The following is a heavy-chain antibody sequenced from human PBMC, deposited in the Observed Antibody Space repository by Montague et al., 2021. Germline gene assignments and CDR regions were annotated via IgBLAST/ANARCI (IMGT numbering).Heavy chain of an antibody. V-gene: IGHV3-23*01. D-gene: IGHD4-17*01. Sequence: SLRLSCAASGFPFSSYAMSWVRQAPGKGLKWVSSITSGGSTYYADSVTGRSTISRDNSKNTLYLQMNSLRAEDTAVYYCTKDQDGYGDYVDWVDTWGQGTLVTVSS. CDR1: GFPFSSYA. CDR3: TKDQDGYGDYVDWVDT. J-gene: IGHJ5*02. CDR2: ITSGGST.